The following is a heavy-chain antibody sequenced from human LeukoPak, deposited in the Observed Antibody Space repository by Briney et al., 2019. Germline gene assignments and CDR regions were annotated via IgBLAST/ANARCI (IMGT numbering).Heavy chain of an antibody. CDR2: ISGSGGST. J-gene: IGHJ4*02. V-gene: IGHV3-23*01. CDR3: AKAPSHYDSSGYYDY. D-gene: IGHD3-22*01. Sequence: GGSLRLSCAACGFTFSSYAMSWVRQAPGKGLEWVSAISGSGGSTYYADSVKGRFTISRDNSKNTLYLQMNSLRAEDTAVYYCAKAPSHYDSSGYYDYWGQGTLVTVSS. CDR1: GFTFSSYA.